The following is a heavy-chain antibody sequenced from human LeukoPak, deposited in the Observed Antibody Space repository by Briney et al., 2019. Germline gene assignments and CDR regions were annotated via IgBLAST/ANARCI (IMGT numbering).Heavy chain of an antibody. CDR2: ISAYNGNT. V-gene: IGHV1-18*01. CDR1: GYTFTSYG. CDR3: ARVRHTSSSWEY. J-gene: IGHJ4*02. Sequence: ASVKVSCKASGYTFTSYGISWVRQAPGQGLEWMGWISAYNGNTNYAQKLQGRVTMTRDTSISTAYMELSRLRSDDTAVYYCARVRHTSSSWEYWGQGTLVTVSS. D-gene: IGHD6-13*01.